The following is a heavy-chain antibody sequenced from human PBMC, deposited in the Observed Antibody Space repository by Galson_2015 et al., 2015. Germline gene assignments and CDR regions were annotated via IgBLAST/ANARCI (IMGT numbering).Heavy chain of an antibody. Sequence: SLRLSCAASGFTFSSYAMHWVRQAPGKGLEWVAVISYDGSNKYYADSVKGRFTISRDNSKNTLYLQMNSLRAEDTAVYYCARDAPGADSSAFDIWGQGTMVTVSS. CDR2: ISYDGSNK. J-gene: IGHJ3*02. V-gene: IGHV3-30-3*01. CDR3: ARDAPGADSSAFDI. D-gene: IGHD3-22*01. CDR1: GFTFSSYA.